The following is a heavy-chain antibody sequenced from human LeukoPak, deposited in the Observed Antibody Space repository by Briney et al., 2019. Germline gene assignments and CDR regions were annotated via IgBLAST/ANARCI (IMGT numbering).Heavy chain of an antibody. J-gene: IGHJ5*02. CDR1: GFTFSSYA. D-gene: IGHD2-15*01. CDR3: ARDRGYCSGGSCYGDSWFDP. V-gene: IGHV3-30-3*01. CDR2: ISYDGSNK. Sequence: GGSLRLSCAASGFTFSSYAMHWVRQAPGKGLEWVAVISYDGSNKYYADSVKGRFTISRDNSKNTLYLQMNSLRAEDTAVYYCARDRGYCSGGSCYGDSWFDPWGQGTLVTASS.